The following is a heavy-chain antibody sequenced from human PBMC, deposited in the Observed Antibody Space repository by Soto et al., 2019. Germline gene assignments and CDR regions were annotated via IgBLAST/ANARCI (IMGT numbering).Heavy chain of an antibody. D-gene: IGHD5-18*01. J-gene: IGHJ4*02. Sequence: EVHLLESGGGLVQPGGSLRLSCAASGFTFSNYAMTWVRQALGKGPEWVSSIGGRSNNTHYADSVKGRFAISRDNSQNTLYLHMNSVTAEDTAIYFCAKVDGSSFRTDHWGQGTLVTVSS. CDR2: IGGRSNNT. CDR1: GFTFSNYA. CDR3: AKVDGSSFRTDH. V-gene: IGHV3-23*01.